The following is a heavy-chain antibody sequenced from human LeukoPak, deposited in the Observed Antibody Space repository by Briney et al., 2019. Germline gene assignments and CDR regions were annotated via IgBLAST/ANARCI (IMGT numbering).Heavy chain of an antibody. CDR1: GFTFSSYD. J-gene: IGHJ4*02. CDR2: ISRSGGIT. CDR3: AKDGGSYTGYFDY. Sequence: GGSLRLSCAASGFTFSSYDMNWVRQAPGKGLEWVSAISRSGGITYYEDSVKGRFTISRDNSKNTLYLQMNSLRADDTAVYYCAKDGGSYTGYFDYWGQGTLVTVSS. V-gene: IGHV3-23*01. D-gene: IGHD1-26*01.